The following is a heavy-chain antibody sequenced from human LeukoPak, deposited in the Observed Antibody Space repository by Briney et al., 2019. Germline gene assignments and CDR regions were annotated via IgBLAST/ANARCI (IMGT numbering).Heavy chain of an antibody. D-gene: IGHD4-17*01. V-gene: IGHV4-39*07. J-gene: IGHJ2*01. CDR2: IYYSGST. CDR3: ARVFDDYEPTGVYFDL. Sequence: PSETLSLTCTVSAGSIISSSKFWGWIRQSPGKGLEWIGSIYYSGSTSYNPSLKSRVTILVDTSKNQFSLRLTSVTVADTAVYYCARVFDDYEPTGVYFDLWGRGTLVTVSS. CDR1: AGSIISSSKF.